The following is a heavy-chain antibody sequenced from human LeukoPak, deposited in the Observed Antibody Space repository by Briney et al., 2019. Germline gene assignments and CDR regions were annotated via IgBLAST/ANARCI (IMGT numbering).Heavy chain of an antibody. D-gene: IGHD5-24*01. CDR1: GFTFSSYS. Sequence: GGSLRLSCSASGFTFSSYSMSWVRQAPGKGLEWVSTITKSGDQTHYADSVRGLFTISRDIFKNTLYLQMNSLRAEDTAVYHCVKSAGKDGYRDVFDIWGQGTVVTVSS. CDR2: ITKSGDQT. CDR3: VKSAGKDGYRDVFDI. J-gene: IGHJ3*02. V-gene: IGHV3-23*01.